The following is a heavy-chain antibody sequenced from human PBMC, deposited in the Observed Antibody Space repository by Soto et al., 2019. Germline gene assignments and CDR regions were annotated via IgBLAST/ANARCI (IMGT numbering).Heavy chain of an antibody. Sequence: PSETLSLTCTVSGDSMTYSYWSWIRLLPGKGLEWVGYIYYSGSTSYNPSLRRRVIMSVDTSKNQFSLKLSSVTAADTAVYYCAREVLGYCSGGSCTMGVFDYWGQGTLVTVSS. J-gene: IGHJ4*02. CDR2: IYYSGST. D-gene: IGHD2-15*01. CDR3: AREVLGYCSGGSCTMGVFDY. CDR1: GDSMTYSY. V-gene: IGHV4-59*01.